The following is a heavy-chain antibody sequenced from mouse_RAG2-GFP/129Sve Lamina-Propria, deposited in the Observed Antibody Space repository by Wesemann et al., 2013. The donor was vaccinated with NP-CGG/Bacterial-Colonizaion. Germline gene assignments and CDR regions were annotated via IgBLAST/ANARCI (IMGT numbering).Heavy chain of an antibody. CDR1: GYSITSGYD. V-gene: IGHV3-1*01. D-gene: IGHD1-1*01. Sequence: DVQLQESGPGMVKPSQSLSLTCTVTGYSITSGYDWHWIRHFPGNKLEWMGYISYSGSTNYNPSLKSRISITHDTSKNHFFLKLNSVTTEDTATYYCAREDYGSSYAMDYWGQGTSVTVSS. J-gene: IGHJ4*01. CDR3: AREDYGSSYAMDY. CDR2: ISYSGST.